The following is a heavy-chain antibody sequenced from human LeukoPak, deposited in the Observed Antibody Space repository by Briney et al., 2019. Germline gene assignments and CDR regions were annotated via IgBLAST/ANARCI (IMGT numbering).Heavy chain of an antibody. CDR1: GYTFTDYY. J-gene: IGHJ4*02. D-gene: IGHD1-26*01. Sequence: ASVKVSCKASGYTFTDYYMHWVRQAPGQGLEWMGWINPKSGSENYAQQYQGGVTMTRDTSIRTAYMELSSPRPDDTAVYFCAREDLGATGWGQGTLVTVPT. CDR2: INPKSGSE. CDR3: AREDLGATG. V-gene: IGHV1-2*02.